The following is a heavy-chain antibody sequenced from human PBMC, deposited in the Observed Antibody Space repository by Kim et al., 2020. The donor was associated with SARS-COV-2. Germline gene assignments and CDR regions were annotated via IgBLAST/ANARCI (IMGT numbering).Heavy chain of an antibody. CDR3: ARLYSSSSFDAFDI. V-gene: IGHV4-34*01. J-gene: IGHJ3*02. CDR2: INHSGST. D-gene: IGHD6-6*01. CDR1: GGSFSGYY. Sequence: SETLSLTCAVYGGSFSGYYWSWIRQPPGKGLEWIGEINHSGSTNYNPSLKSRVTISVDTSKNQFSLKLSSVTAADTAVYYCARLYSSSSFDAFDIWGQGTMVPVSS.